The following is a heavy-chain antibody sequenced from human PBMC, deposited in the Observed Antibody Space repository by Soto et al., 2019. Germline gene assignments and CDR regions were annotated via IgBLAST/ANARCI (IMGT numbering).Heavy chain of an antibody. D-gene: IGHD3-16*02. CDR1: GGTISSFS. Sequence: QVQLVQSGAEVKKPGSSVKVSCKASGGTISSFSISWLRQAPGQGLEWLGGIIPILDTTTYAQNFQGRVTITADESTSTAYMERSSLRSEDTAVYYCARDRELSPGGWFDPWGQGTLVTVSS. CDR3: ARDRELSPGGWFDP. J-gene: IGHJ5*02. V-gene: IGHV1-69*01. CDR2: IIPILDTT.